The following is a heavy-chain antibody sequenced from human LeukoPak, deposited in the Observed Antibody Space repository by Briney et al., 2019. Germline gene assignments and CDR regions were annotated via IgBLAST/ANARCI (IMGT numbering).Heavy chain of an antibody. CDR1: GYTFTGYY. J-gene: IGHJ4*02. V-gene: IGHV1-2*02. Sequence: ASVKVSCKASGYTFTGYYMHWVRQAPGQGLEWMGWINPNSGGTNYAQKFQGRVTMTRDTSISTAYMELSRLRSDDTAVYYCAKDLGLMVRGEFDYWGQGTLVTVSS. CDR3: AKDLGLMVRGEFDY. D-gene: IGHD3-10*01. CDR2: INPNSGGT.